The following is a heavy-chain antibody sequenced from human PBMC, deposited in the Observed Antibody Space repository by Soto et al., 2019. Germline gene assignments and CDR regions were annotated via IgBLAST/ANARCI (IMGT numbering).Heavy chain of an antibody. CDR2: VAYTGST. V-gene: IGHV4-4*02. CDR1: SGSISSGTW. D-gene: IGHD2-8*02. CDR3: VRRGGVCFDT. Sequence: QVQLQESGPGLVKPSGTISLTCVVSSGSISSGTWWSWVRQPPGKGLEWIGQVAYTGSTIYNPSLRSRVTISIDKSTSQFSLSLSAVTPADTARYYCVRRGGVCFDTWGQGTLVTVSA. J-gene: IGHJ4*02.